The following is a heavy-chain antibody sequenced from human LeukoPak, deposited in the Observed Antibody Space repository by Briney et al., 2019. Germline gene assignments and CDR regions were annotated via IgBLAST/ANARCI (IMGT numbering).Heavy chain of an antibody. J-gene: IGHJ6*03. Sequence: SETLSLTCTVSGASITSGNYYWSWIRQHPGKGLEWIGYIRYSGSTYHNPSLKGRLAISVDTSRNQFSLDLSSVTAADTAVYLCARGFYYDNYMDVWGNGTTVTVSS. CDR1: GASITSGNYY. CDR3: ARGFYYDNYMDV. V-gene: IGHV4-31*03. D-gene: IGHD3-22*01. CDR2: IRYSGST.